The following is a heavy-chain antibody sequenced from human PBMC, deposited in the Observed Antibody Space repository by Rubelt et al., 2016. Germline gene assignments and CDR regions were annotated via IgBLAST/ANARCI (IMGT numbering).Heavy chain of an antibody. Sequence: QVQLQESGPGLVKPSQTLSVTCTVSGDSISSGGHYWTWIRQQPGKGLEWLGYFYYSAPTSYHPSLPSRIAFSVDTSKNQFSLRRTSVTAADTAVDFCARDLEGGSLRLWGQGTLVSVSS. D-gene: IGHD6-13*01. CDR3: ARDLEGGSLRL. J-gene: IGHJ4*02. CDR1: GDSISSGGHY. CDR2: FYYSAPT. V-gene: IGHV4-31*03.